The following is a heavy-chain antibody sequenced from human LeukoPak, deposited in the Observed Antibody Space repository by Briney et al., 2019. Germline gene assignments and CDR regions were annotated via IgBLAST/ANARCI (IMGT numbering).Heavy chain of an antibody. CDR3: ATYRQVLLPFES. CDR2: ISYDGSNK. D-gene: IGHD2-8*02. J-gene: IGHJ4*02. Sequence: GGSLRLSCAASGFTFSSYAMHWVRQAPGKGLEWVAVISYDGSNKYYADSVKGRFTISRDNSKNTLYLQMNSLRAEDTAVYYCATYRQVLLPFESWGQGTLVTVSS. V-gene: IGHV3-30*04. CDR1: GFTFSSYA.